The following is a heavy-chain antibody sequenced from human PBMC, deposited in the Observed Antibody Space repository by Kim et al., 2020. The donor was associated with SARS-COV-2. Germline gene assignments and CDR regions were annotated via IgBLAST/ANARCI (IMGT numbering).Heavy chain of an antibody. D-gene: IGHD4-4*01. CDR3: ARDMDPTVYDY. CDR2: KT. J-gene: IGHJ4*02. V-gene: IGHV1-3*01. Sequence: KTQYSQKCQGEVTITRDTSANTAYMELRRLTTKDTAIYYCARDMDPTVYDYWGQGTLVTVSS.